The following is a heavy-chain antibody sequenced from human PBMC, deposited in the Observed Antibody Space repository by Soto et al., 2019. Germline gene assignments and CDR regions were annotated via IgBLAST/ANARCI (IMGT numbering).Heavy chain of an antibody. Sequence: QVQLQESGPGLVKPSQTLSLTCTVSGGSISSGGYYWSWIRQHPGKGLEWIGYIYYSGSTYYNPSLKHRVTRSVDASKNQFSLKLSSVTAADTAGYYCARVGGSGWYPGYYGMDVWGQGTTVTVSS. CDR3: ARVGGSGWYPGYYGMDV. CDR1: GGSISSGGYY. V-gene: IGHV4-31*03. CDR2: IYYSGST. J-gene: IGHJ6*02. D-gene: IGHD6-19*01.